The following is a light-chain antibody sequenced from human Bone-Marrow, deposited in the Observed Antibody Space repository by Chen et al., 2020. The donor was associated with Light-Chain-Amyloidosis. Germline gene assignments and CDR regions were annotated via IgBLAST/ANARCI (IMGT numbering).Light chain of an antibody. V-gene: IGLV3-21*02. CDR3: QVWDRSSDRPV. CDR2: DDS. Sequence: YAQTQPSSASVAPGQTATTACGGNNIGSTSVHWYQQTPGQAPLLVVYDDSDRPSGIPERLSGSNSGNTATLTISRVEAGDEADYYCQVWDRSSDRPVFGGGTKLTVL. J-gene: IGLJ3*02. CDR1: NIGSTS.